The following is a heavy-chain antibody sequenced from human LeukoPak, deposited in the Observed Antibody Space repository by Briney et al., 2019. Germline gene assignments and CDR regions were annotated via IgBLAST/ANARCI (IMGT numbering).Heavy chain of an antibody. J-gene: IGHJ3*02. D-gene: IGHD2-2*01. Sequence: SETLSLTCTVSGGSISSSSYYWGWIRQPPGKGLEWIATIYYSGSTYYNPSLESRVTISVDTSKNQFSLKVSSVTAADTAVYHCARTQGQPYDAFDIWGQGTMVTVSS. CDR3: ARTQGQPYDAFDI. CDR1: GGSISSSSYY. V-gene: IGHV4-39*07. CDR2: IYYSGST.